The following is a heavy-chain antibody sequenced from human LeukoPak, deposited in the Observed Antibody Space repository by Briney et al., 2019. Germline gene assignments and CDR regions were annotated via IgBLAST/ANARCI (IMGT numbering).Heavy chain of an antibody. CDR2: INHSGGT. CDR1: GGSFSGYY. V-gene: IGHV4-34*01. J-gene: IGHJ4*02. Sequence: PSETLSLTCDAYGGSFSGYYWSWIRQPPGKGLEWIGEINHSGGTNYNPSLKSRVTISVDTSKNQFSLKLRSVTAADTAVYYCARARLRYFDWPFDYWGQGTLVTVSS. D-gene: IGHD3-9*01. CDR3: ARARLRYFDWPFDY.